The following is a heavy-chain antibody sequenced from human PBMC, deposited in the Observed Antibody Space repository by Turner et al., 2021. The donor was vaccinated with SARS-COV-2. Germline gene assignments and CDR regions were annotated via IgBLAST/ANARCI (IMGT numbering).Heavy chain of an antibody. CDR2: ISYAGSNK. CDR1: GFTFSSYA. D-gene: IGHD5-18*01. J-gene: IGHJ4*02. V-gene: IGHV3-30-3*01. Sequence: QVQLVESGGGVVQPGRSLRLSCAASGFTFSSYAMHWVRQAPGKGLEGVAVISYAGSNKFYADSVKGRFTISRDNSKNTLYLQMNSLRAEDTAVYYCARDYPWDTAMAHQGGGFDYWGQGTLVTVSS. CDR3: ARDYPWDTAMAHQGGGFDY.